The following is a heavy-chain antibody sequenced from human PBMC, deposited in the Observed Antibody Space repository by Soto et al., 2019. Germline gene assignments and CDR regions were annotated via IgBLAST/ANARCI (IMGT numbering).Heavy chain of an antibody. V-gene: IGHV1-69*06. D-gene: IGHD5-18*01. Sequence: QVQLVQSGAEVKKPGSSVKVSCKASGGTFSSYAISWVRQAPGQGLEWMGGIIPIFGTANYAQKFQGRGTITADKSTSTAYMELSSLRSEDTAVYYCARKASTDTAMVMKYGMDVWGQGTTVTVSS. J-gene: IGHJ6*02. CDR3: ARKASTDTAMVMKYGMDV. CDR1: GGTFSSYA. CDR2: IIPIFGTA.